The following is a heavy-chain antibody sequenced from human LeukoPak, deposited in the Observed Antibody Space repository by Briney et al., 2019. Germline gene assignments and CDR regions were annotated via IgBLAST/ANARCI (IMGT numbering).Heavy chain of an antibody. J-gene: IGHJ4*02. Sequence: SETLSLTCAVSGGSISSSNWWSWVRQPPGKGLEWIGEIYHSGSTNYSPSLKSRVTISVDKSKNQFSLKLSSVTAADTAVYYCARVLTGTTRDKIRPFDYWGQGTLVTVSS. CDR1: GGSISSSNW. D-gene: IGHD1-20*01. CDR3: ARVLTGTTRDKIRPFDY. V-gene: IGHV4-4*02. CDR2: IYHSGST.